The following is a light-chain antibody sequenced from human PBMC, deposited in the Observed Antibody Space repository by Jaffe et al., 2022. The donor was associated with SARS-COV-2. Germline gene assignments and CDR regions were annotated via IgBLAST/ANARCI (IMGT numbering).Light chain of an antibody. CDR3: CSYAGSSTWV. J-gene: IGLJ3*02. CDR1: SSDVGSYNL. CDR2: EGS. V-gene: IGLV2-23*01. Sequence: QSALTQPASVSGSPGQSITISCTGTSSDVGSYNLVSWYQQHPGKAPKLTIYEGSERPSGVSNRFSGSKSGNTASLTISGLQPEDEADYYCCSYAGSSTWVFGGGTKLTVL.